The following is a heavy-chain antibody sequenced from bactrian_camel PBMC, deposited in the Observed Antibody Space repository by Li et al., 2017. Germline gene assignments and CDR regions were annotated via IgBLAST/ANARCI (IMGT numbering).Heavy chain of an antibody. CDR2: INSGGGDT. V-gene: IGHV3S40*01. D-gene: IGHD1*01. CDR3: KTVDSRGLGCVG. J-gene: IGHJ4*01. CDR1: GFTFSSHD. Sequence: VQLVESGGGLVQPGGSLRLSCVASGFTFSSHDMSWVRQAPGKGLEWVSAINSGGGDTFFTDSVKDRFTISRDNAKNTHYLQMNSLKSDDTAMYYCKTVDSRGLGCVGWGPGTQVTVS.